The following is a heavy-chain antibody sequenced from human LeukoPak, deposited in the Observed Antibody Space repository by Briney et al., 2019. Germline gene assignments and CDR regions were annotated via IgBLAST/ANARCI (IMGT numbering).Heavy chain of an antibody. CDR1: GGSISSSSYY. V-gene: IGHV4-39*02. CDR3: AREPTRRWFGELSTNNWFDP. D-gene: IGHD3-10*01. Sequence: PSETLSLTCTVSGGSISSSSYYWGWIRQPPGKGLEWIGSIYYSGSTYYNPSLKSRVTISVDTSKNQFSLKLSSVTAADTAVYYCAREPTRRWFGELSTNNWFDPWGQGTLVTVSS. CDR2: IYYSGST. J-gene: IGHJ5*02.